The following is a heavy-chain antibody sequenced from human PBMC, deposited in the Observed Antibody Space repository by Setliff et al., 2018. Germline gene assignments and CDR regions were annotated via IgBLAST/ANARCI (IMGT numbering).Heavy chain of an antibody. Sequence: ASVKVSCKASGYSFTSYGMHWVRQAPGQGLEWMGWINAGNDNTHYSQKFQGRVTMTRDTSTSTVYMELSSLRSEDTAVYYCARSTSWFSTNYWGQGTPVTVS. CDR1: GYSFTSYG. J-gene: IGHJ4*02. CDR3: ARSTSWFSTNY. V-gene: IGHV1-3*01. CDR2: INAGNDNT. D-gene: IGHD2-2*01.